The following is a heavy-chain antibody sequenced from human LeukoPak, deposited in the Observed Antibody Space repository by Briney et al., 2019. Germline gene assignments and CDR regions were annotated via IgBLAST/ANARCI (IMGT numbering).Heavy chain of an antibody. V-gene: IGHV4-34*01. J-gene: IGHJ4*02. CDR3: ARGRYGPRLGN. D-gene: IGHD3-16*01. CDR2: INNSEST. Sequence: SETLSLTCAVYGASFSDSYWSWIRQSPEKGLEWIGEINNSESTSYNPCLNSRVIMSVDRSKNQFSLRLTSVTAADTAVYYCARGRYGPRLGNWGQGTLVTVSS. CDR1: GASFSDSY.